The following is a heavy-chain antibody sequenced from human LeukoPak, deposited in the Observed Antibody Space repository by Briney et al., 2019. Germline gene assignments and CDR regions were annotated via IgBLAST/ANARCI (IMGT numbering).Heavy chain of an antibody. V-gene: IGHV3-30-3*01. J-gene: IGHJ4*02. D-gene: IGHD5-24*01. CDR2: ISYDGSNK. CDR3: ARHEMATIGYYFDY. CDR1: GFTFSSYA. Sequence: GGSLRLSCAASGFTFSSYAMHWVRQAPGKGLEWVAVISYDGSNKYYADSVKGRFTISRDNSKNTLYLQMNSLRAEDTAVYYCARHEMATIGYYFDYWGQGTLVTVSS.